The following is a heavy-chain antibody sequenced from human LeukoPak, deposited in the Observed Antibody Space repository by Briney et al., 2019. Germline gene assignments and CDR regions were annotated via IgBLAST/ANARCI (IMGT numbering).Heavy chain of an antibody. CDR1: GFTFSSYG. J-gene: IGHJ5*02. CDR3: ARDRELGGNYYYGSGSYYREYNWFDP. CDR2: ISYDGSNK. Sequence: GGSLRLSCAASGFTFSSYGMHWVRQAPGKGLEWVAVISYDGSNKYYADSVKGRFTISRDNSKNTLYLQMNSLRAEDTAVYYCARDRELGGNYYYGSGSYYREYNWFDPWGQGTLVTVSS. V-gene: IGHV3-30*03. D-gene: IGHD3-10*01.